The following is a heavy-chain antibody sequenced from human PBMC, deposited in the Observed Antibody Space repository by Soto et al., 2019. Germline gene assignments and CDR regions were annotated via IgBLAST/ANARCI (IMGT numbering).Heavy chain of an antibody. CDR3: VREGPRKGTYVFDY. Sequence: QVRLVESGGGLVKPGGSLRLSCAASRFTFSDYSMSWVRQAPGRGSEWVSYIGTSGSATFYADSVKGRFTVSRDDTMSSLYLQMNSLRVEDAAIYYCVREGPRKGTYVFDYWGQGTLVTVSS. V-gene: IGHV3-11*01. CDR1: RFTFSDYS. D-gene: IGHD3-10*01. J-gene: IGHJ4*02. CDR2: IGTSGSAT.